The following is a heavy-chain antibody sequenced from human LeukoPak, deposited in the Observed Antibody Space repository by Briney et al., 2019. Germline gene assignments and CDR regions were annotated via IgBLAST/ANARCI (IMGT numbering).Heavy chain of an antibody. CDR1: GFTFSSYS. CDR2: ISSSSSTI. CDR3: ARDLPGNRLRFLEWMGYYGMDV. D-gene: IGHD3-3*01. V-gene: IGHV3-48*02. J-gene: IGHJ6*02. Sequence: GGSLRLSCAASGFTFSSYSMNWVRQAPGKGLEWVSYISSSSSTIYYADSVKGRFTISRDNAKNSLYLQMNSLRDEDTAVYYCARDLPGNRLRFLEWMGYYGMDVWGQGTTVTVSS.